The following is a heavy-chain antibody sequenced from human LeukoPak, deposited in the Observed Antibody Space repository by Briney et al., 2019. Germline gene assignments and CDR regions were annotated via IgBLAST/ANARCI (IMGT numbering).Heavy chain of an antibody. J-gene: IGHJ4*02. D-gene: IGHD3-22*01. CDR1: GGTFSSYA. Sequence: SVKVSCKASGGTFSSYAISWVRQAPGQGLEWMGGIIPIFGTANYAQKFQGRVTITADESTSTAYMELSSLRSEDTAVYYCASNYYDSSGHNYWGQGTLVTVSS. CDR3: ASNYYDSSGHNY. CDR2: IIPIFGTA. V-gene: IGHV1-69*13.